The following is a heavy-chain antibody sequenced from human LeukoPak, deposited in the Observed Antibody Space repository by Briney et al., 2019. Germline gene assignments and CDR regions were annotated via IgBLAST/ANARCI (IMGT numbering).Heavy chain of an antibody. CDR2: INAGNGDT. Sequence: ASVKVSCKASGYTFTNYAIHWVRQAPGQRLEWMGWINAGNGDTKYSQEFQGRVTITRDTSANTAYMQLRTLRSEDMAVYYCARDPLQDHDLLTGSQPQYYFDFWGQGTLVTVSS. V-gene: IGHV1-3*03. J-gene: IGHJ4*02. D-gene: IGHD3-9*01. CDR3: ARDPLQDHDLLTGSQPQYYFDF. CDR1: GYTFTNYA.